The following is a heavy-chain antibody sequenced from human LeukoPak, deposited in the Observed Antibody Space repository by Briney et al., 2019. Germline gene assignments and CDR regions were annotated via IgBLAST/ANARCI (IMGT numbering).Heavy chain of an antibody. CDR1: GYTFTGYY. CDR3: ARGGSGWFRY. Sequence: ASVKVSCKASGYTFTGYYMHWVRQAPGQGLEWMGWINPSSGGTNYAQKFQGRVTMTRDTSISTAYMELSRLRSDDTAVYYCARGGSGWFRYWGQGTLVTVSS. V-gene: IGHV1-2*02. J-gene: IGHJ4*02. CDR2: INPSSGGT. D-gene: IGHD6-19*01.